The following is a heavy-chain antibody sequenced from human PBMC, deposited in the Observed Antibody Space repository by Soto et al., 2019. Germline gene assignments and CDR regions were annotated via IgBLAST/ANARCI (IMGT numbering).Heavy chain of an antibody. CDR2: IYYSGST. Sequence: SETLSLTCTVSGGSISSYYWSWIRQPPGKGLEWIGYIYYSGSTNYNPSLKSRVTISVDTSKNQFSLKLSSVTAADTAVYYCARVPRGYYDSSGYYPYYFDYWGQGTLVTVSS. CDR3: ARVPRGYYDSSGYYPYYFDY. CDR1: GGSISSYY. V-gene: IGHV4-59*01. D-gene: IGHD3-22*01. J-gene: IGHJ4*02.